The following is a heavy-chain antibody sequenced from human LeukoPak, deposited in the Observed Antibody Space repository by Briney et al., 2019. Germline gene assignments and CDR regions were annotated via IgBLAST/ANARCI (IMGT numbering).Heavy chain of an antibody. CDR1: GGTFSSYA. J-gene: IGHJ3*01. D-gene: IGHD6-6*01. Sequence: ASVKVSCKASGGTFSSYAISWVRQAPGQGLEWMGWISAYNGNTNYAQKLQGRVTMTTDTSTSTAYMELRSLRSDDTAVYYCARGYSIVHAFDVWGQGTMVTVSS. CDR3: ARGYSIVHAFDV. CDR2: ISAYNGNT. V-gene: IGHV1-18*01.